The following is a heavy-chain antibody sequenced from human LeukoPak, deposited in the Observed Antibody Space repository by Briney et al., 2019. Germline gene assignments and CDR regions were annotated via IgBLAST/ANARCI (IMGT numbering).Heavy chain of an antibody. Sequence: GGSLRLSCAASGFTFSSYDMSWVRRAPGKGLEWVSAISGSGGNTYYADSVKGRVTISRDNSKNTLYLQMNSLRAEDTAVYYCAKEVSIISRGLDYWGQGILVTVSS. J-gene: IGHJ4*02. CDR1: GFTFSSYD. V-gene: IGHV3-23*01. CDR3: AKEVSIISRGLDY. D-gene: IGHD2-21*01. CDR2: ISGSGGNT.